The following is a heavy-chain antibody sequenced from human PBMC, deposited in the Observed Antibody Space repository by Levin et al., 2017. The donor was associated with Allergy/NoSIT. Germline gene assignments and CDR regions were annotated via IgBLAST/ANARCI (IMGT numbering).Heavy chain of an antibody. J-gene: IGHJ4*02. CDR1: GFTFSSYG. CDR2: ISYDGSNK. V-gene: IGHV3-30*18. Sequence: PGGSLRLSCAASGFTFSSYGMHWVRQAPGKGLEWVAVISYDGSNKYYADSVKGRFTISRDNSKNTLYLQMNSLRAEDTAVYYCAKVVDSSSWYTAHFDYWGQGTLVTVSS. CDR3: AKVVDSSSWYTAHFDY. D-gene: IGHD6-13*01.